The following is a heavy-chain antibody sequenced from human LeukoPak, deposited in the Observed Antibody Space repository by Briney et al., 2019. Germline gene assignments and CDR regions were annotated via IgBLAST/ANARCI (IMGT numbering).Heavy chain of an antibody. CDR2: ISSSSSTI. Sequence: SGGSLRLSCAASGFTFDDYAMTWVRQAPGKGLEWVSYISSSSSTIYYADSVKGRFTISRDNAKNSLYLQMNSLRAEDTAVYYCARVRYYYDSSGYYTPKYIDYWGQGTLVTVSS. CDR1: GFTFDDYA. D-gene: IGHD3-22*01. J-gene: IGHJ4*02. CDR3: ARVRYYYDSSGYYTPKYIDY. V-gene: IGHV3-48*01.